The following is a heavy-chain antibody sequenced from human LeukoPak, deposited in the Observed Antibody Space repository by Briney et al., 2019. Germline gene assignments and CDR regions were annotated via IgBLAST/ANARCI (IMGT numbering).Heavy chain of an antibody. D-gene: IGHD2-2*01. CDR1: GYTFTGYY. CDR3: ARDTAVVPAAYYGMDV. CDR2: INPNSGGT. V-gene: IGHV1-2*02. J-gene: IGHJ6*02. Sequence: ALVKVSCKASGYTFTGYYMHWVRQAPGQGLEWMGWINPNSGGTNYAQKFQGRVTMTRDTSISTAYMELSRLRSDDTAVYYCARDTAVVPAAYYGMDVWGQGTTVTVSS.